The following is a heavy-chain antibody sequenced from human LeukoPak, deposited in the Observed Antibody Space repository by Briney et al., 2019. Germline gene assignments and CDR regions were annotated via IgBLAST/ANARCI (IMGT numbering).Heavy chain of an antibody. V-gene: IGHV3-66*01. CDR1: GFAVSSNY. J-gene: IGHJ6*02. Sequence: GGSLRLSCTASGFAVSSNYINWVRQAPGKGLEWVSVIHSGGNTYYAHSVKDRFTISRDNSKNTVYLQMNSLRAEDTALYYCARERDGYCGGDCYYYYGMDVWGQGTTVTVSS. CDR3: ARERDGYCGGDCYYYYGMDV. D-gene: IGHD2-21*02. CDR2: IHSGGNT.